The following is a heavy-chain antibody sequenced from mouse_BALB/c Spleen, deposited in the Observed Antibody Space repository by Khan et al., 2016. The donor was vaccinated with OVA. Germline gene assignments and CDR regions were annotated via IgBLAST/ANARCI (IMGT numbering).Heavy chain of an antibody. Sequence: VQLQQSGAELARPGASVKMSCKASGYTFTTYTIHWVKQRPGQGLEWIGYIIPSTDYTTYNQKFKDKATLTADKSSSTAYMQLSSLTSDDSAVYYCAKEGAYYRSDGWFAYWSQGTLVTVSA. V-gene: IGHV1-4*01. J-gene: IGHJ3*01. CDR1: GYTFTTYT. D-gene: IGHD2-14*01. CDR3: AKEGAYYRSDGWFAY. CDR2: IIPSTDYT.